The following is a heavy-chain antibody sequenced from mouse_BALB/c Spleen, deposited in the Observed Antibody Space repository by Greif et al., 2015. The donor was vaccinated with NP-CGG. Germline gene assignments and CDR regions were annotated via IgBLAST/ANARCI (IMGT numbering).Heavy chain of an antibody. J-gene: IGHJ2*01. Sequence: VQRLESGAELMKPGASVKISCKATGYTFSSYWIEWVKQRPGHGLGWIGEILPGSGSTNYNEEFKGKATFTADTSSNTAYMQLSSLTSEDSAVYYCARGGLRRGDYWGQGTTLTVSS. D-gene: IGHD2-4*01. CDR3: ARGGLRRGDY. CDR1: GYTFSSYW. CDR2: ILPGSGST. V-gene: IGHV1-9*01.